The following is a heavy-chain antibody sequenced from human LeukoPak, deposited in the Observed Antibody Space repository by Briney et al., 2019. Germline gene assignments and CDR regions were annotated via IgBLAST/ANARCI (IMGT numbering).Heavy chain of an antibody. J-gene: IGHJ4*02. CDR3: TAYSVRDY. CDR2: IKSKTDGGTT. Sequence: WIRQPPGKGLEWVGRIKSKTDGGTTDYAAPVKGRFTISRDDSKNTLFLQMNSLKVEDTAVYYCTAYSVRDYWGQGTLVTVSS. V-gene: IGHV3-15*07. D-gene: IGHD1-26*01.